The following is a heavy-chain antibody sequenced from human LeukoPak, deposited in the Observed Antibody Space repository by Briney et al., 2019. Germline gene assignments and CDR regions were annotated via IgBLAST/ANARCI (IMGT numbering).Heavy chain of an antibody. CDR1: GGSFSGYY. Sequence: SETLSLTCAVYGGSFSGYYWSWIRQPPGKGLEWIGEINHSGSTNYNPSLKSRVTISVDTSKNQFSLKLSSVTAADTAVYYCARRWMITFGGVIARPFDYWGQGTLVTVSS. V-gene: IGHV4-34*01. D-gene: IGHD3-16*02. J-gene: IGHJ4*02. CDR2: INHSGST. CDR3: ARRWMITFGGVIARPFDY.